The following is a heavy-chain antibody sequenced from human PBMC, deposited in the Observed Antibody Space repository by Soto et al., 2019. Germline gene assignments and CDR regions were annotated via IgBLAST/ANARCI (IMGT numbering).Heavy chain of an antibody. CDR1: GYTFNDYA. CDR3: AHSSGWFALDY. J-gene: IGHJ4*02. V-gene: IGHV1-3*01. D-gene: IGHD6-19*01. Sequence: QVQLVQSGAEVKKPGASLKVSCKASGYTFNDYAIHWVRLAPGQRLEWMGWINGGSGGTKYSQTFQDRVTFTRDTSATTAYMELNSLILEDTAMYYCAHSSGWFALDYWGQGTPVTVSS. CDR2: INGGSGGT.